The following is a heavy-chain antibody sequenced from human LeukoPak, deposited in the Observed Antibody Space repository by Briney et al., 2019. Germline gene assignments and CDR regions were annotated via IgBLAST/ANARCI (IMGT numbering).Heavy chain of an antibody. V-gene: IGHV4-34*01. J-gene: IGHJ5*02. CDR3: ATLWFGEDNWFDP. Sequence: SETLSLTCAVYGGSFSGYYWSWIRQPPGKGLEWIGEINHSGSTNYNPSLKSRVTISVDTSKNQFSLKLSSVTAADTAVCYCATLWFGEDNWFDPWGQGTLVTVSS. D-gene: IGHD3-10*01. CDR2: INHSGST. CDR1: GGSFSGYY.